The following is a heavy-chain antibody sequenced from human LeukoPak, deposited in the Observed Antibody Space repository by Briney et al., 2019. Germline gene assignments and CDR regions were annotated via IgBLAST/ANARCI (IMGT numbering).Heavy chain of an antibody. V-gene: IGHV4-30-2*01. D-gene: IGHD6-6*01. J-gene: IGHJ4*02. CDR1: GGSISSGGYY. CDR3: ARSIAARSFDS. CDR2: IYHSGST. Sequence: SQTLSLTCTVSGGSISSGGYYWSWIRRPPGKGLEWIGYIYHSGSTYYNPSLKSRVTISVDRSKNQFSLKLSSVTAADTAVYYCARSIAARSFDSRGQGTLVTVSS.